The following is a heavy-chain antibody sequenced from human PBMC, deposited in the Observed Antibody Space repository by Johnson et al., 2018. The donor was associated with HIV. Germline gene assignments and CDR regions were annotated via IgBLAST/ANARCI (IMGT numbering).Heavy chain of an antibody. J-gene: IGHJ3*01. CDR1: GFTFDDYG. D-gene: IGHD3-22*01. Sequence: VHLVESGGGVVRPGGSLRLSCAASGFTFDDYGMSWVRQAPGKGLEWVSGINWNGGSTGYADSVKGRFTISRDNAKNSLYLQMNSLRAEDTALYYCASGRPDGSGSYYVDAFHFWGQGTMLTVSS. V-gene: IGHV3-20*04. CDR2: INWNGGST. CDR3: ASGRPDGSGSYYVDAFHF.